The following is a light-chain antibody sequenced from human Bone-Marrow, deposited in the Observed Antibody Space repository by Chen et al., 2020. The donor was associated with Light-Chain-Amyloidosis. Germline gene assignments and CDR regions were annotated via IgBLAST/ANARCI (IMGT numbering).Light chain of an antibody. Sequence: SYELTQPPSVSVSPGQPARLTCSGDDLPRKYAYWYQQKPGQAPVLVIHRDTERPSGISERFSGSSSGTTATLTISVVQAEDEADYHCQSADSSGTYEVIFGGGTKLTVL. J-gene: IGLJ2*01. CDR2: RDT. CDR1: DLPRKY. CDR3: QSADSSGTYEVI. V-gene: IGLV3-25*03.